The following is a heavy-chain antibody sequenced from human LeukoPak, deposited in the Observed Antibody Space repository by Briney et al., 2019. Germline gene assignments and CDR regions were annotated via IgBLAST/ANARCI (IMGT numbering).Heavy chain of an antibody. CDR2: IWYDGSNK. J-gene: IGHJ5*02. CDR3: ARDRESSGWYVGGNWFDP. Sequence: GGSLRLSCAASGFTFSSYGMHWVRQAPGKGLEWVAVIWYDGSNKYYADSVKGRFTISRDNSKNTLYLQMNSLRAEDTAVYYCARDRESSGWYVGGNWFDPWGQGTLVTVSS. CDR1: GFTFSSYG. D-gene: IGHD6-19*01. V-gene: IGHV3-33*01.